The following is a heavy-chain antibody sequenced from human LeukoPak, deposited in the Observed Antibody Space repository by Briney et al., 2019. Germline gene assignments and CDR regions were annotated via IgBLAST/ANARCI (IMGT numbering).Heavy chain of an antibody. D-gene: IGHD4-17*01. Sequence: PSETLSLTCTVSGGSISSGSYYWSWIRQPAGKGLEWIGRIYTSGSTNYNPSLKSRVTISLDTSKNQFSLKLSSVTAADTAVYYCANSIDFDYGDYYFDYWGQRALVTISS. CDR2: IYTSGST. CDR1: GGSISSGSYY. V-gene: IGHV4-61*02. J-gene: IGHJ4*02. CDR3: ANSIDFDYGDYYFDY.